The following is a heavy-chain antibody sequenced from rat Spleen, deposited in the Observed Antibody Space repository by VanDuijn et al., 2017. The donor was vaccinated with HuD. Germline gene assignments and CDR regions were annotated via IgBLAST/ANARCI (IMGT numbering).Heavy chain of an antibody. D-gene: IGHD1-12*03. CDR3: ARHGYTRYYFDY. V-gene: IGHV5-17*01. Sequence: EVQLVESGGGLVQPGRSLRLSCAGSGFTFSDYAMAWVRPAPKKGLEWVASIGYDGSSTYYRDSVKGRFTISRDNAKSTLYLQMNSLRSEDTATYYCARHGYTRYYFDYWGQGVMVTVSS. CDR2: IGYDGSST. CDR1: GFTFSDYA. J-gene: IGHJ2*01.